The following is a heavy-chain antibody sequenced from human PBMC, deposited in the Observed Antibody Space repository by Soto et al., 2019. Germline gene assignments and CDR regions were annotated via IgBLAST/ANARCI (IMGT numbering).Heavy chain of an antibody. CDR1: GYTFTSYG. D-gene: IGHD3-22*01. CDR3: ARWEVSHYYYDSSAHVPEWFDP. J-gene: IGHJ5*02. Sequence: GASVKVSCKASGYTFTSYGISWVRQAPGQGLEWMGWISAYNGNTNYAQKLQGRVTMTTDTSTSTAYMELRSLRSDDTAVYYCARWEVSHYYYDSSAHVPEWFDPWGQGTLVTVSS. CDR2: ISAYNGNT. V-gene: IGHV1-18*01.